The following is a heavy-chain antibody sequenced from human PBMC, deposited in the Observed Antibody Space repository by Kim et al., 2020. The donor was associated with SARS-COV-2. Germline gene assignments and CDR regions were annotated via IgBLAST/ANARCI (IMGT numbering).Heavy chain of an antibody. D-gene: IGHD4-4*01. Sequence: INCADAVRGGFTISRDNDKNSLYLQMNSLRAEDTAVYYCARGPNYSPFDYWGQGTLVTVSS. V-gene: IGHV3-48*03. J-gene: IGHJ4*02. CDR2: I. CDR3: ARGPNYSPFDY.